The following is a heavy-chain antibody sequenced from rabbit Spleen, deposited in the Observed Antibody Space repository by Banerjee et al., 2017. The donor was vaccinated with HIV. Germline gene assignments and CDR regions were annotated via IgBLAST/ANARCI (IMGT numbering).Heavy chain of an antibody. CDR2: INTATAKA. V-gene: IGHV1S45*01. CDR3: ARDTSSSFSSYGMDL. D-gene: IGHD1-1*01. J-gene: IGHJ6*01. Sequence: QEQLEESGGGLVKPEGSLTLTCKASGFSFSDRDVMCWVRQAPGKGLEWIACINTATAKAVYASWAKGRFTISSHNAQNTLYLQLNSLTAADTATYFCARDTSSSFSSYGMDLWGPGTLVTVS. CDR1: GFSFSDRDV.